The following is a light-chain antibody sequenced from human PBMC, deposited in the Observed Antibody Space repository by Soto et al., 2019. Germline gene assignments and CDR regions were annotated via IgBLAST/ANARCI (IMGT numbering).Light chain of an antibody. CDR2: KAS. CDR3: QQYKSWYT. Sequence: DIQMTQSPSTLSASVGDRVTITCRASQSISSWLAWYQQKPGKAPKLLIYKASSLESGVPSRFSGSGSGTEFTLTISSLQPDEFASYYCQQYKSWYTFGQGTKLEIK. V-gene: IGKV1-5*03. CDR1: QSISSW. J-gene: IGKJ2*01.